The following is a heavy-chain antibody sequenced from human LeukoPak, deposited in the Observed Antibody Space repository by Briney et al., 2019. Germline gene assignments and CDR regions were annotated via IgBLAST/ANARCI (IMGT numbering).Heavy chain of an antibody. J-gene: IGHJ5*02. Sequence: PSETLSLTCTVSGGSISSYYWSWIRQPAGKGREWIGRIYTSGSTNYNPSLKSRVTMSVDTSKHQFSLKLSSVTAAHTAVYYCARAVAAGTSGWFDPWGQGTLVTVSS. CDR1: GGSISSYY. D-gene: IGHD6-13*01. V-gene: IGHV4-4*07. CDR2: IYTSGST. CDR3: ARAVAAGTSGWFDP.